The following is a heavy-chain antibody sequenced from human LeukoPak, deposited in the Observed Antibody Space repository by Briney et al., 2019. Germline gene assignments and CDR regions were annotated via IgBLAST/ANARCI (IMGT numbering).Heavy chain of an antibody. CDR3: AYVRVPHEYGDTDNAFDI. CDR1: AGSINGLD. Sequence: PSETLSLTCAVSAGSINGLDWGWLRQSPGKGLEWIGEIHHDGRTKYRPSLQNRISIFLDTSKNEVSLRLTHVTAADPPIYFFAYVRVPHEYGDTDNAFDIWGQGTMVIVSS. D-gene: IGHD4-17*01. J-gene: IGHJ3*02. CDR2: IHHDGRT. V-gene: IGHV4-34*01.